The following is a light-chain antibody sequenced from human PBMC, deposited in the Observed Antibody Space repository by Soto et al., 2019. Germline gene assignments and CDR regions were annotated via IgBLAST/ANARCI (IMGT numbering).Light chain of an antibody. Sequence: EIVMTQSPATLSVSPGERATLSCRASQSVSSNLAWYQQKPGQAPRLLIYGASTRATGIPARFSGSGSGTEFTLTIRCLQFENFGGYFFQEYKNWPPVIFGPGIKVDIK. CDR2: GAS. J-gene: IGKJ3*01. CDR1: QSVSSN. V-gene: IGKV3-15*01. CDR3: QEYKNWPPVI.